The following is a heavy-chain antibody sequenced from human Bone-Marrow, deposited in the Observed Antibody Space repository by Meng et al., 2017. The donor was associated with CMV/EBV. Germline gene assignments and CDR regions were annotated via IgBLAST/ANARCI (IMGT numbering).Heavy chain of an antibody. CDR1: GNTFTSYD. CDR3: ARTYSSGYYLKGAFDI. CDR2: MNPKSGNT. D-gene: IGHD3-22*01. J-gene: IGHJ3*02. V-gene: IGHV1-8*01. Sequence: ASVKVSRKASGNTFTSYDINWVRQATGQGLEWMGRMNPKSGNTGHAQKFQGRVTMTRNTSISIVYMELSSLRSEDTAMYYCARTYSSGYYLKGAFDIWGQGTMVTVSS.